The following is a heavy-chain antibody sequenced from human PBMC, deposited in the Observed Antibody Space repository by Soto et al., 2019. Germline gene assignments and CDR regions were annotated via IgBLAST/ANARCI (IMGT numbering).Heavy chain of an antibody. CDR2: IYYSGST. CDR3: ARDRAGDDKNWFDP. Sequence: QVQLQESGPGLVKPSQTLSLTCTVSGGSISSGGYYWSWIRQHPGKGLEWIGYIYYSGSTYYNPSLKRRVTISVDTSKNQFSLKLSSVTAADTAVYYCARDRAGDDKNWFDPWGQGTLVTVSS. CDR1: GGSISSGGYY. J-gene: IGHJ5*02. V-gene: IGHV4-31*03. D-gene: IGHD4-17*01.